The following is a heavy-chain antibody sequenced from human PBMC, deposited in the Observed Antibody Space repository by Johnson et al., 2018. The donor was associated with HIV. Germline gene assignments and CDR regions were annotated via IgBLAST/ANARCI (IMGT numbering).Heavy chain of an antibody. V-gene: IGHV3-20*04. Sequence: VQLVESGGGLVQPGGSLRISCVASGFTFDDYGMSWVRQAPGQGLEWVSAINWNGGSTGYADSVKGRFRIARANAKNSLYLQMNSLRADDTALYYCARGLAYCGGDCSNAFDIWGQGTVVTVSS. CDR3: ARGLAYCGGDCSNAFDI. CDR1: GFTFDDYG. D-gene: IGHD2-21*02. J-gene: IGHJ3*02. CDR2: INWNGGST.